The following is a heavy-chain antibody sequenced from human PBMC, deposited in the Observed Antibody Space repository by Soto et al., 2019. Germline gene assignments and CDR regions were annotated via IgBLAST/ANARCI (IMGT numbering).Heavy chain of an antibody. J-gene: IGHJ6*02. D-gene: IGHD3-3*01. Sequence: PGGSLRLSCAASGFTFSNAWMSWVRQAPGKGLEWVGRIKSKTDGGTTDYAAPVKGRFTISRDDSKNTLYLQMNSLKTEDTAVYYCTTGALRVFGVDHYYYGMDVWGQGTTVTVSS. CDR1: GFTFSNAW. CDR3: TTGALRVFGVDHYYYGMDV. V-gene: IGHV3-15*01. CDR2: IKSKTDGGTT.